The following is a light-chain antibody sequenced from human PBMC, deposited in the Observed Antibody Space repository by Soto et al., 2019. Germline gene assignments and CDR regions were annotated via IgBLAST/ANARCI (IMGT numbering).Light chain of an antibody. CDR1: QSVSID. CDR2: GAS. V-gene: IGKV3-15*01. Sequence: EIVMTQSPATVPVSPGERVTLSCRASQSVSIDLAWYQQKPGQAPRLLIYGASTRATDIPATFTGSGSGTGFTLTISSLQSEDIAVYYCQQYNKWPQTFGQGTKVEIK. J-gene: IGKJ1*01. CDR3: QQYNKWPQT.